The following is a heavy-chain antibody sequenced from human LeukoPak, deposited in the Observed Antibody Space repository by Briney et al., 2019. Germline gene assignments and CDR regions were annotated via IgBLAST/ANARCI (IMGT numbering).Heavy chain of an antibody. CDR3: ARRAVAGTSRWDGMDV. CDR1: GYSFTSYW. D-gene: IGHD6-19*01. Sequence: GESLKISCKGSGYSFTSYWIGWVRQMPGKGLEWMGIIYPGDSDTRYSPSFQGQVTISADKSISTACLQWSSLKASDTAMYYCARRAVAGTSRWDGMDVWGQGTTVTVSS. V-gene: IGHV5-51*01. CDR2: IYPGDSDT. J-gene: IGHJ6*02.